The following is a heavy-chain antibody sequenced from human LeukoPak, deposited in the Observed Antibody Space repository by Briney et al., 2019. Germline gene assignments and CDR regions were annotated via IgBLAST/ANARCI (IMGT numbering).Heavy chain of an antibody. CDR1: GFTLSSYW. D-gene: IGHD1-26*01. CDR3: VRDDGATKPC. J-gene: IGHJ4*02. CDR2: IKRDGSEK. V-gene: IGHV3-7*01. Sequence: GGSLRLSCAASGFTLSSYWMSWVRQAPGKGLEWVANIKRDGSEKYYVDSVKGRFSISRDNAKNSLYLQMNSLRVEDTAVYYCVRDDGATKPCWGQGTLGTVSS.